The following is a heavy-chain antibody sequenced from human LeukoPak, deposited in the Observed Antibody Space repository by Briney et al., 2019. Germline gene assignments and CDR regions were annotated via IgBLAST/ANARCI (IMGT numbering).Heavy chain of an antibody. CDR1: GGSVSSHY. Sequence: PSDTLSLTCTVSGGSVSSHYWSWIRQPPGKGLEWIGDIYYTGGTNHNPSLKSRVTISVDTSENQFSLRLSSVTAADTAVYYCARDSIEGNYYQLYAFDLWGQGTMVTVSS. J-gene: IGHJ3*01. D-gene: IGHD1-26*01. V-gene: IGHV4-59*02. CDR2: IYYTGGT. CDR3: ARDSIEGNYYQLYAFDL.